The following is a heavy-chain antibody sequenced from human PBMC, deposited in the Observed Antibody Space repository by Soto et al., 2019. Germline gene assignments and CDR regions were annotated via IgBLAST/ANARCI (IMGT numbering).Heavy chain of an antibody. CDR2: IYYSGST. CDR1: GDSISSDGYY. CDR3: AREPGYGLGAFDI. J-gene: IGHJ3*02. Sequence: PLSLTCTVSGDSISSDGYYWAWIRQHPEKGLEWIGFIYYSGSTSYNPSLKSRVTMSVDTSKTQFSLRLTSVTAAGTAVYYWAREPGYGLGAFDIWGQGTMVTVSS. V-gene: IGHV4-31*03. D-gene: IGHD5-12*01.